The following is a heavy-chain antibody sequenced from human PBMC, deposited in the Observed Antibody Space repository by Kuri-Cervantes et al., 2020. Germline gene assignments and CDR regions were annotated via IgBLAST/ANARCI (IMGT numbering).Heavy chain of an antibody. V-gene: IGHV5-51*01. D-gene: IGHD2-15*01. Sequence: KVSCKGSGYSFTSYWIGWVRQMPGKGLEWMGIIYPGDSDTRYSPPFQGQVTISADKSISTAYLQWSSLKASDTAMYYCARRGDCSGGSCYRTHWYFDLWGRGTLVTVSS. J-gene: IGHJ2*01. CDR3: ARRGDCSGGSCYRTHWYFDL. CDR2: IYPGDSDT. CDR1: GYSFTSYW.